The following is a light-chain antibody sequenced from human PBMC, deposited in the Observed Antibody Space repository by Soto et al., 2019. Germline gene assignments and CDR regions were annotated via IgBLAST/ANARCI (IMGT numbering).Light chain of an antibody. CDR1: QSISSY. J-gene: IGKJ1*01. CDR3: QQSYRTPWT. Sequence: DIQMTQSPSSLSASVGDRVTITCRASQSISSYLNWYQQKPGKAPKLLIYAASSLQSGVPSRFSGSGPGTDFTLTISSLQPEDFAPYYCQQSYRTPWTFGQGTKVDIK. CDR2: AAS. V-gene: IGKV1-39*01.